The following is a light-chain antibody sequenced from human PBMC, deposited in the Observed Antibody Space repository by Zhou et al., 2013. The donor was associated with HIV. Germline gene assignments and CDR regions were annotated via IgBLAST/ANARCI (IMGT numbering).Light chain of an antibody. CDR1: QDIGNF. V-gene: IGKV1-9*01. CDR3: QQLNSYPLT. Sequence: DIQITQSPSTLSASVGDRVTITCRASQDIGNFLAWYQQRPERAPKLLIYTASTLQSGVPSRFRGSGSGTLFTLTINNLHPEDFATYSCQQLNSYPLTFGGGTKVEVK. J-gene: IGKJ4*01. CDR2: TAS.